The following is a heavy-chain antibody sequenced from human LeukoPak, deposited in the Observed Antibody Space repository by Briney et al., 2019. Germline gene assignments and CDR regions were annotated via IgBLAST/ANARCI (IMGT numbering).Heavy chain of an antibody. V-gene: IGHV3-30*02. D-gene: IGHD6-6*01. CDR1: GFTFSSYG. CDR3: AREYSSSSGRAFDI. Sequence: GGSLRLSCAASGFTFSSYGMHWVRQAPGKGLEWVAFIRYDGSNKYYADSVKGRFTIPRDNAKNSLYLQMNSLRVEDTAVYYCAREYSSSSGRAFDIWGQGTMVTVSS. J-gene: IGHJ3*02. CDR2: IRYDGSNK.